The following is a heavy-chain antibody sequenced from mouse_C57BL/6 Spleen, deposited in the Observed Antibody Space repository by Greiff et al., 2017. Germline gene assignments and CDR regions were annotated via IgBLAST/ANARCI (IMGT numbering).Heavy chain of an antibody. Sequence: DVKLVESGPGLAKPSQTLSLTCSVTGYSITSDYWNWIRKFPGNKLEYMGYISYSGSTYYNPSLKSRISITRDTSKKQYYLQLNSVTTEDTATYYCARQTGTLALDYWGQGTTLTVSS. CDR1: GYSITSDY. CDR3: ARQTGTLALDY. D-gene: IGHD4-1*01. J-gene: IGHJ2*01. V-gene: IGHV3-8*01. CDR2: ISYSGST.